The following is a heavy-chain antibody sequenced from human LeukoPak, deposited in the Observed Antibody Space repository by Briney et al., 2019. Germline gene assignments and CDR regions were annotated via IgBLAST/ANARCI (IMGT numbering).Heavy chain of an antibody. Sequence: GGSLRLSCAASGFTFSSYSMNWVRQAPGKGLEWVSSISSSSSYIYYADSVKGRITISRDNAKNSLYLQMNSLRAEDTAVYYCARDSGHGDYDDYWGQGTLVTVSS. J-gene: IGHJ4*02. V-gene: IGHV3-21*01. CDR1: GFTFSSYS. CDR3: ARDSGHGDYDDY. CDR2: ISSSSSYI. D-gene: IGHD4-17*01.